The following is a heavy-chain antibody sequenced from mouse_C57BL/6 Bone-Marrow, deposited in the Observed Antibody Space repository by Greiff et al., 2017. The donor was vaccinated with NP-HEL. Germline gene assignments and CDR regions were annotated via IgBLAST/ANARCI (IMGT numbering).Heavy chain of an antibody. J-gene: IGHJ4*01. D-gene: IGHD2-1*01. CDR2: IDTNSGGT. CDR1: GYTFTSYW. Sequence: QVQLQQSGAELVKPGASVKLSCKASGYTFTSYWLHWVKQRPGRGLEWIGRIDTNSGGTKYHEKFKSKATLTVDKPSSTAYLQLSSLTSEDSAVYYCARPIYYGHYYAMDYWGQGTSVTVSS. CDR3: ARPIYYGHYYAMDY. V-gene: IGHV1-72*01.